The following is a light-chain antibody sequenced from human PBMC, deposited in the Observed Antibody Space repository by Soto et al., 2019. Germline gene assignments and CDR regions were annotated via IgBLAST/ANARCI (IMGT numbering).Light chain of an antibody. CDR2: GAS. Sequence: EIVLTQSPGTLSLSPGERATLSCRASQRVSRNYLAWYQQQVGQPPRLLIYGASSRAAGITDRFSGSGSGTDFTLTITRLETEEFAVYHCQQYSNSPLTFGGGTKVEV. V-gene: IGKV3-20*01. CDR1: QRVSRNY. CDR3: QQYSNSPLT. J-gene: IGKJ4*01.